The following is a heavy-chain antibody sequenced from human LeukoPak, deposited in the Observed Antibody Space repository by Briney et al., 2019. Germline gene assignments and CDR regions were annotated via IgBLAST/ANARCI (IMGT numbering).Heavy chain of an antibody. Sequence: GGSLRLSCAASGFTFSSYWMSWVRQAPGKGLEWVANIKQDGSEKYHVDSVKGRFTISRDNVKNSLYLQMNSLRAEDTAVYYCARVGIAVAASFDYWGQGTLVTVSS. CDR3: ARVGIAVAASFDY. D-gene: IGHD6-19*01. CDR2: IKQDGSEK. J-gene: IGHJ4*02. V-gene: IGHV3-7*01. CDR1: GFTFSSYW.